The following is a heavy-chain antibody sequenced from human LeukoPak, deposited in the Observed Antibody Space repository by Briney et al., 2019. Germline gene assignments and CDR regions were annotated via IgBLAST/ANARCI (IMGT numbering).Heavy chain of an antibody. CDR1: GGTFISYA. D-gene: IGHD2-2*01. CDR3: AREYCSSTSCSFDY. J-gene: IGHJ4*02. CDR2: IIPIFGTA. V-gene: IGHV1-69*06. Sequence: ASVKVSCKASGGTFISYAISWVRQAPGQGLEWMGGIIPIFGTANYAQKFQGRVTITADKSTSTAYMELSSLSSEDTAVYYCAREYCSSTSCSFDYWGQGTLITVSS.